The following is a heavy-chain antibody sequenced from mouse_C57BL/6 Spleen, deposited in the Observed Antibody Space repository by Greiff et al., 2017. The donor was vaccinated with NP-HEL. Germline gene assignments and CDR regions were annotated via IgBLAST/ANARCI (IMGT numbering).Heavy chain of an antibody. J-gene: IGHJ3*01. CDR1: GYTFTSYW. CDR3: ARMDGYYSWFAY. Sequence: QVQLKQPGAELVMPGASVKLSCKASGYTFTSYWMHWVKQRPGQGLEWIGEIDPSDSYTNYNQKFKGKSTLTVDKSSSTAYMQLSSLTSEDSAVYYCARMDGYYSWFAYWGQGTLVTVSA. V-gene: IGHV1-69*01. CDR2: IDPSDSYT. D-gene: IGHD2-3*01.